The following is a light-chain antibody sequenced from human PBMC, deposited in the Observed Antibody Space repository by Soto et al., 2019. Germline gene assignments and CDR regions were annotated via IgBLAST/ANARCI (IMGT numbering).Light chain of an antibody. CDR3: QSYDSGLSGRV. CDR2: GNS. V-gene: IGLV1-40*01. J-gene: IGLJ1*01. CDR1: SSNIGAGYD. Sequence: QSALTQPPSVSGAPGQRVTISCTGSSSNIGAGYDVHWYQQLPGTAPKLLIYGNSNRPSGVPDRFSGSKSGTSASLAITGLQAEDEADYYCQSYDSGLSGRVFGTGTKVTVL.